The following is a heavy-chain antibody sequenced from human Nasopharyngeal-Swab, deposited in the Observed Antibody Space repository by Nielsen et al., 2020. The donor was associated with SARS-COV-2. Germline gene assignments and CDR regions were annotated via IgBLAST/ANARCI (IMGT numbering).Heavy chain of an antibody. V-gene: IGHV5-51*01. J-gene: IGHJ5*02. Sequence: GESLKISCLGFGYSFANYWIGWVRQMPGKGLEWMGIIYPGNSDTRYSPAFHGRATISADKSITTAYLQWTSLRASDTAVYYCARRAARDGYNYEVDPWGQGTLVTVSS. D-gene: IGHD5-24*01. CDR1: GYSFANYW. CDR2: IYPGNSDT. CDR3: ARRAARDGYNYEVDP.